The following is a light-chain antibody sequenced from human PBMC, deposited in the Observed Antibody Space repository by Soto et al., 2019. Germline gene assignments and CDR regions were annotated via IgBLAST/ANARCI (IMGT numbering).Light chain of an antibody. CDR3: QQSYSNPQT. Sequence: DIQMTQSPSSLSASVGDRVTITCRASQSPSSLLTWYQQKSGKAPKLLIYAASSLETGVPSRFSGSGSGTDFTLTISSLQPEDFATYYCQQSYSNPQTFGQGTKVDI. CDR2: AAS. V-gene: IGKV1-39*01. CDR1: QSPSSL. J-gene: IGKJ1*01.